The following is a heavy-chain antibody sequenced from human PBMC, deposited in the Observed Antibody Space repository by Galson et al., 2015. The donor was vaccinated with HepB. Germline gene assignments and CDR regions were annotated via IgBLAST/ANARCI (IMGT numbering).Heavy chain of an antibody. V-gene: IGHV1-46*01. D-gene: IGHD5-12*01. CDR1: GYTFSDYY. CDR2: INPDGGDT. J-gene: IGHJ1*01. CDR3: TRAVDQDFQN. Sequence: SVKVSCKASGYTFSDYYIHWVRQAPGQGLEWMAIINPDGGDTNCTQRFKGRLTVTRDTSTTSVYMELNSLTSEDTAVYYCTRAVDQDFQNWGQGTLVTVSS.